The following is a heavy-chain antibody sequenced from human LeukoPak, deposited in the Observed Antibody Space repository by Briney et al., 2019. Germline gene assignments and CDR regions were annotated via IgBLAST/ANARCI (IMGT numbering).Heavy chain of an antibody. D-gene: IGHD2-2*01. Sequence: PGGSLRLSCAASGFTFSSYGMHWVRQAPGKGLEWVAFIRYDGSNKYYADSVKGRFTISRDNSKNTLYLQMNSLRAEDTAVYYCARGVSSTSYDAFDIWGQGTMVTVSS. V-gene: IGHV3-30*02. CDR3: ARGVSSTSYDAFDI. J-gene: IGHJ3*02. CDR2: IRYDGSNK. CDR1: GFTFSSYG.